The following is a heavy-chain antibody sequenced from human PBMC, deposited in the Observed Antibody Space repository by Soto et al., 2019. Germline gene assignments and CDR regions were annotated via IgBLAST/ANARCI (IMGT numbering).Heavy chain of an antibody. CDR2: IWYDGSNK. CDR1: GFTFSSYG. Sequence: GGSLRLSCAASGFTFSSYGMHWVRQAPGKGLEWVAVIWYDGSNKYYADSVKGRFTISRDNSKNTLYLQMNSLRAEDTAVYYCARETPPYSSSFNWFDPWGQGTLVTVSS. V-gene: IGHV3-33*01. J-gene: IGHJ5*02. D-gene: IGHD6-13*01. CDR3: ARETPPYSSSFNWFDP.